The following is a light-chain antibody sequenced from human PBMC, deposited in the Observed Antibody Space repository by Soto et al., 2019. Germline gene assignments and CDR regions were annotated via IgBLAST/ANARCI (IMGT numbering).Light chain of an antibody. J-gene: IGLJ2*01. Sequence: QSVLTQSPSASGTPGQRVTISCSGSSSNIGINTVNWYQQLPGTAPKLLIYNTNQRPSGVPDRFSGSKSGTSASLAISGLQSEDEADYYCAAWDDSLDGVLFGGGTKLTVL. CDR2: NTN. CDR1: SSNIGINT. CDR3: AAWDDSLDGVL. V-gene: IGLV1-44*01.